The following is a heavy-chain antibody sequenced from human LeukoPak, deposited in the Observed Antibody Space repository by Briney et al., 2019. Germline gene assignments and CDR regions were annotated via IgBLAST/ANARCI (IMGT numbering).Heavy chain of an antibody. J-gene: IGHJ4*02. CDR1: GFLFSSHE. CDR2: ISSSGSAI. V-gene: IGHV3-48*03. Sequence: QPGGSLRLSCAASGFLFSSHEMNWVRQAPGKGLEWVSYISSSGSAIYYADSVKGRFTISRDNAKNSLYLQMNSLRAEDTAVYYCARAALYCSSTSCIFDYWGQGTLVTVPS. CDR3: ARAALYCSSTSCIFDY. D-gene: IGHD2-2*01.